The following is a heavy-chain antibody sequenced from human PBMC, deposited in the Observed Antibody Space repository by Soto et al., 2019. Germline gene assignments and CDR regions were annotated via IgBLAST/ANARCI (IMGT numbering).Heavy chain of an antibody. CDR3: ARAGYCSGGSCYTFDY. V-gene: IGHV1-69*13. J-gene: IGHJ4*02. Sequence: ASVKVSCKASGGTFSSYAISWVRQAPGQGLEWMGGIIPIFGTANYAQKFQGRVTITADESTSTAYMELSSLRSEDTAVYYCARAGYCSGGSCYTFDYWGQGTLVTISS. CDR2: IIPIFGTA. D-gene: IGHD2-15*01. CDR1: GGTFSSYA.